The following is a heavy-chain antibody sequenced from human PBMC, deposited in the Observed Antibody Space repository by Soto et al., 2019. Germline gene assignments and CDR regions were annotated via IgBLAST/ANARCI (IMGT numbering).Heavy chain of an antibody. V-gene: IGHV3-48*01. D-gene: IGHD6-19*01. CDR1: GFTFSSYS. CDR3: ARDGGQWLNWFDP. CDR2: ISSTTI. J-gene: IGHJ5*02. Sequence: EVQLVESGGGLVQPGGSLRLSCAASGFTFSSYSMNWVRLAPGKGLEWVSYISSTTIYYADSVKGRFTISRDNAKNSLYLQMNSLRAEDTAVYYCARDGGQWLNWFDPWGQGTLVTVSS.